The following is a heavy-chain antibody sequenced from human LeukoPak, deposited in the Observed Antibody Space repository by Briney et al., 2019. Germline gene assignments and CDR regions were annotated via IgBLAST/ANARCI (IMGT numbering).Heavy chain of an antibody. CDR3: ARDGTLGASGSYYNLPY. Sequence: PGTSLRLSCAASGFTFSSYGMYWVRQAPGKGLEWVAVIWHDESKKYYADSVEGRFTISRDTSKNTLYLQMNSLRVEDTAVYYCARDGTLGASGSYYNLPYWGQGTLVTVSS. CDR1: GFTFSSYG. V-gene: IGHV3-33*01. CDR2: IWHDESKK. D-gene: IGHD3-10*01. J-gene: IGHJ4*02.